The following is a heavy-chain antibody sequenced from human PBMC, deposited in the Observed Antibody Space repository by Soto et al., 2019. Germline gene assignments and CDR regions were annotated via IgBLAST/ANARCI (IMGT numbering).Heavy chain of an antibody. D-gene: IGHD3-10*01. J-gene: IGHJ6*02. CDR3: ARVPGSGTRGGMAV. V-gene: IGHV3-33*01. CDR1: GFTFSSYG. CDR2: IWYDGSNK. Sequence: QVQLVESGGGVVQPGRSLRLSCAASGFTFSSYGMHWVRQAPGKGLEWVAVIWYDGSNKYYADSVKGRFTISRDNSKNTLYLQMNSLRAEDTAVYYCARVPGSGTRGGMAVWGQGTTVTVSS.